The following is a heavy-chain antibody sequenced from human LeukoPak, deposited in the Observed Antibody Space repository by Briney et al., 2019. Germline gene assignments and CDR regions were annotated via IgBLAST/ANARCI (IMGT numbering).Heavy chain of an antibody. D-gene: IGHD2-15*01. J-gene: IGHJ4*02. V-gene: IGHV4-39*07. Sequence: AETLCLTCTVSGVSISSTNSYWGWIRQSPRTALEWIGNIYSSGSTYYSPSLKSRVTISIDTSENQFSLKLTSVTAADTAVYYCTRKREGPATGIDYWGQGTLVTVSS. CDR2: IYSSGST. CDR3: TRKREGPATGIDY. CDR1: GVSISSTNSY.